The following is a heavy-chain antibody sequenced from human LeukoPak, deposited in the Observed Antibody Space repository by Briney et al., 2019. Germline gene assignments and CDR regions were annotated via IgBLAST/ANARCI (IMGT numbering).Heavy chain of an antibody. CDR3: ARGGLLWFGEFRNWFDP. D-gene: IGHD3-10*01. CDR1: GGSISSSNW. V-gene: IGHV4-4*02. CDR2: IHHSGST. J-gene: IGHJ5*02. Sequence: PSETLSLTCAVPGGSISSSNWWSWVRQPPGRGLEWIGEIHHSGSTNYNPSLKSRVTISVDKSKEQFSLKLSSVTAADTAVYYCARGGLLWFGEFRNWFDPWGQGTLVTVSS.